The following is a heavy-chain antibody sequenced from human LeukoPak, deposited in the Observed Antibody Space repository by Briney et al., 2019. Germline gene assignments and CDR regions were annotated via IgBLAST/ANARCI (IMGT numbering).Heavy chain of an antibody. D-gene: IGHD4-17*01. CDR2: INPNSGGT. V-gene: IGHV1-2*02. CDR3: ARDRDHGDYIPESDY. J-gene: IGHJ4*02. CDR1: GYTFTGYY. Sequence: ASVKVSCKASGYTFTGYYMHWVRQAPGQGLEWMGWINPNSGGTNYAQKFQGRVTMTRDTSISTAYMELSRLRSDDTAVYYCARDRDHGDYIPESDYWGQGTLVTVSS.